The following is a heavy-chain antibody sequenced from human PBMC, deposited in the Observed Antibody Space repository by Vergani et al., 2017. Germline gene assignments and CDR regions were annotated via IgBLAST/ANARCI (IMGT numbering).Heavy chain of an antibody. CDR2: IYYSGST. CDR1: GGPISSGGYY. D-gene: IGHD1-26*01. CDR3: ARGIPQYYYYYYYYMDV. J-gene: IGHJ6*03. V-gene: IGHV4-31*03. Sequence: QVQLQESGPGLVKPSQTLSLTCTVSGGPISSGGYYWSWIRQHPGKGLEWIGYIYYSGSTYYNPSLKSRVTISVDTSKNQFSLKLSSVTAADTAVYYCARGIPQYYYYYYYYMDVWGKGTTVTVSS.